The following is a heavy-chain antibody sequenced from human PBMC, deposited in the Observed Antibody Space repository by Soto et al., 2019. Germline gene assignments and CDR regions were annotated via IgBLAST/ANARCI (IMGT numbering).Heavy chain of an antibody. Sequence: QVQLQESGPGLVKPSQTLSLTCTVSGGSISSGDYYWSWIRQPPGKGLEWIGYIYYSGSTYYNPFLKRRVTISVDTSKNQFSLKLSSVTAANTAVYYCARVGPSGYSGYDPYYYFDYWGQGTLVTVSS. CDR2: IYYSGST. CDR1: GGSISSGDYY. D-gene: IGHD5-12*01. CDR3: ARVGPSGYSGYDPYYYFDY. V-gene: IGHV4-30-4*01. J-gene: IGHJ4*02.